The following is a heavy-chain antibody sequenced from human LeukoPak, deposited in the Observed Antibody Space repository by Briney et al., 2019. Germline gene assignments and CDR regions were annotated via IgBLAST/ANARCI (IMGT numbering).Heavy chain of an antibody. CDR3: AKDRDSSVYYPDAFDI. CDR2: ISGSGGST. CDR1: GFTFSSYA. Sequence: GGSLRLSCAASGFTFSSYAMSWVRQAPGKGLEWVSAISGSGGSTYYADSVKGRFTISRDNSKNTLYLQMNSLRAEDTAVYYCAKDRDSSVYYPDAFDIWGQGTMVTVSS. J-gene: IGHJ3*02. V-gene: IGHV3-23*01. D-gene: IGHD3-22*01.